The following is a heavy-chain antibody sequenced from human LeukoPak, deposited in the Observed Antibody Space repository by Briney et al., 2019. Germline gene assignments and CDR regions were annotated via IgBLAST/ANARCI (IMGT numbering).Heavy chain of an antibody. Sequence: KTSETLSLTCIVAGGSVSSSSQYWGWIRQPPGRGLEWIGSIYYRGSTNYNPSLKSRVTISVDTSKNQFSLKLSSVTAADTAVYYCARGPVIAVAGTRTYYYYYYGMDVWGQGTTVTVSS. D-gene: IGHD6-19*01. CDR2: IYYRGST. CDR3: ARGPVIAVAGTRTYYYYYYGMDV. CDR1: GGSVSSSSQY. V-gene: IGHV4-39*07. J-gene: IGHJ6*02.